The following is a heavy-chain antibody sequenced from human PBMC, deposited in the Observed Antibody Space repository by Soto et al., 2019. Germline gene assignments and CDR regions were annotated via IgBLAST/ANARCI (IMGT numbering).Heavy chain of an antibody. J-gene: IGHJ3*02. Sequence: WGSLRLSCAASGFTFRSYAMHWVRQAPGKGLEWVAVISYDGSNKYYADSVKGRFTISRDNSKNTLYLQMNSLRAEDTAVYYCARKYYYDPSGAFDIWGQGTMVTVSS. D-gene: IGHD3-22*01. CDR2: ISYDGSNK. CDR1: GFTFRSYA. V-gene: IGHV3-30-3*01. CDR3: ARKYYYDPSGAFDI.